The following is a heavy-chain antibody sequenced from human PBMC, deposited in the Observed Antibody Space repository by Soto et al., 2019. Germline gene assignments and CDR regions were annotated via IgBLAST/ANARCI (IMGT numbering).Heavy chain of an antibody. V-gene: IGHV1-69*12. D-gene: IGHD5-18*01. Sequence: QVQLVQSGAEVKKPESSVKVSCKAPGGTFSTYAIIWVRQAPGQGLECMGGIIPMFGTANYAQRFQDRVTITADESTNTVYMELSSLRSEDTAVYFCASGIQLWLRRINNGYSGWGQGTLVTVSS. CDR3: ASGIQLWLRRINNGYSG. J-gene: IGHJ4*02. CDR1: GGTFSTYA. CDR2: IIPMFGTA.